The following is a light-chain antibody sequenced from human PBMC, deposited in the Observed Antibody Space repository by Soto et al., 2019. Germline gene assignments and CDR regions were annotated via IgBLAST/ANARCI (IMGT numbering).Light chain of an antibody. CDR1: QGISNH. Sequence: AIRMTQSPSSLSASTGDRVTITCRASQGISNHLAWYQQKPGKAPKLLIYAASTLPSGVPSRFSGSGSGTDFTLTISSLQPEDFAAYYCQQYDNYPWTFGQGTKVDIK. V-gene: IGKV1-8*01. J-gene: IGKJ1*01. CDR3: QQYDNYPWT. CDR2: AAS.